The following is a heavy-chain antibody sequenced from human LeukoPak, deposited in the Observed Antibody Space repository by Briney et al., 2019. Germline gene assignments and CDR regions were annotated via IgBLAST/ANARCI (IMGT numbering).Heavy chain of an antibody. CDR3: ARGYNYGYCDY. D-gene: IGHD5-18*01. V-gene: IGHV4-39*06. J-gene: IGHJ4*02. CDR2: ISYSGTT. CDR1: GGSISSSSSDYY. Sequence: SETLSLTCTVSGGSISSSSSDYYWGWVRQPPAKGLEWIGSISYSGTTYYNPSLQSRVTMSVDTSNYQFPLKLSSVTAADTAVYYCARGYNYGYCDYWGQGTLVTVSS.